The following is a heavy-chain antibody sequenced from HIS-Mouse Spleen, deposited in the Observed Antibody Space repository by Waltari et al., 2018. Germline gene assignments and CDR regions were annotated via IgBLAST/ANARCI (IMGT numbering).Heavy chain of an antibody. CDR3: AREGLAVAGTTSYYFDY. CDR2: IYYSGST. V-gene: IGHV4-39*07. J-gene: IGHJ4*02. Sequence: QLQLQESGPGLVKPSETLSLTCTVSGGSISSSSYYWGWIRQPPGKGLEWIGSIYYSGSTYYTPSLKSRVTISVDTSKNQFSLKLSSVTAADTAVYYCAREGLAVAGTTSYYFDYWGQGTLVTVSS. CDR1: GGSISSSSYY. D-gene: IGHD6-19*01.